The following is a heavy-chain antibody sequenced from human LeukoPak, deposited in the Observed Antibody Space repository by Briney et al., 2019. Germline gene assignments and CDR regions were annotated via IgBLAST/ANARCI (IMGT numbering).Heavy chain of an antibody. D-gene: IGHD5-12*01. Sequence: SGGSLGLSCAASGFTFSSYGMSWVRQAPGKGLEWVSAISGSGLSTYYADSVKGRFTISRGNSKNTLYLQMNSLRAEDTAVYYCAKVRIVATSGAFDIWGQGTMVTVSS. J-gene: IGHJ3*02. CDR3: AKVRIVATSGAFDI. V-gene: IGHV3-23*01. CDR1: GFTFSSYG. CDR2: ISGSGLST.